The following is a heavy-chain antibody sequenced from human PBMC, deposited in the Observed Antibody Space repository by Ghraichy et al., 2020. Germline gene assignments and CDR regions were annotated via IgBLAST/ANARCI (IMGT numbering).Heavy chain of an antibody. V-gene: IGHV3-33*01. D-gene: IGHD3-10*01. J-gene: IGHJ4*02. Sequence: GGSLRLSCAASGFTFSSYGMHWVRQAPGKGLEWVAVIWYDGSNKYYADSVKGRFTISRDNSKNTLYLQMNSQRAEDTAVYYCARDLMEIGKDAETYYYGSGPDYWGQGTLVTVSS. CDR3: ARDLMEIGKDAETYYYGSGPDY. CDR2: IWYDGSNK. CDR1: GFTFSSYG.